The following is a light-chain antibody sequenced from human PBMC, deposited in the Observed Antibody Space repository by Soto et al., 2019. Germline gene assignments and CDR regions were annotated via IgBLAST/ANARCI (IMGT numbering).Light chain of an antibody. J-gene: IGKJ2*01. CDR2: KAS. CDR1: QNINNL. V-gene: IGKV1-5*03. Sequence: DIQMTQSPSTLSASVGGRVTISCRASQNINNLLAWYQQKPGKVPNLLIYKASSLESGVPTRFSGSGSGTDFTLTISSLQHDDFATYYCQPYYTYPYSFGQGTKLEIK. CDR3: QPYYTYPYS.